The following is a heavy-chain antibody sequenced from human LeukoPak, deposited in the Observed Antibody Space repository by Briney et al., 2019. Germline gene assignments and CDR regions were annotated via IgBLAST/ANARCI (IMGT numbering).Heavy chain of an antibody. CDR1: GGSFSGDF. J-gene: IGHJ4*02. D-gene: IGHD3-10*01. V-gene: IGHV4-34*01. CDR3: ARTRLWPTGTFDL. Sequence: SETLSLTCAVYGGSFSGDFWSWIRQSPGKGLEWIGEINHGGSINYNPSLKNRVTISVDTFKKHFSLRLTSVTAADTAVYYCARTRLWPTGTFDLWGQGTLVTVSS. CDR2: INHGGSI.